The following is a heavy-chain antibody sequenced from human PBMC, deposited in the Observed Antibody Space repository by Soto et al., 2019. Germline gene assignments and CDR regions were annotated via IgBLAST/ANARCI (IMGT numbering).Heavy chain of an antibody. V-gene: IGHV4-59*01. D-gene: IGHD2-2*01. J-gene: IGHJ3*02. CDR2: VHYSGST. Sequence: PSETLSLTCRVSVGSITSYFWTWVRQPPGKGLEWIGYVHYSGSTNYNPSLKSRVTMSVDTSKNHFSLRLSSVTAADTAVYYCARVNQLAPKRNAFDIWGQGTMVTVSS. CDR3: ARVNQLAPKRNAFDI. CDR1: VGSITSYF.